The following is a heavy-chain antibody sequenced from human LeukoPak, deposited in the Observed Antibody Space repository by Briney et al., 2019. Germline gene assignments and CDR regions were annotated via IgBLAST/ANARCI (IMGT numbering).Heavy chain of an antibody. CDR3: VRFYGSSGYYFDY. J-gene: IGHJ4*02. D-gene: IGHD3-22*01. CDR1: GGSISSGGYY. Sequence: SPTLSLTCTVSGGSISSGGYYWSWIRQHPGKGLEWIGYIYYSGSTYYNPSLKSRVTISVDTSKNQFSLKLSSVTAADTAVYYCVRFYGSSGYYFDYWGQGTLVTVSS. CDR2: IYYSGST. V-gene: IGHV4-31*03.